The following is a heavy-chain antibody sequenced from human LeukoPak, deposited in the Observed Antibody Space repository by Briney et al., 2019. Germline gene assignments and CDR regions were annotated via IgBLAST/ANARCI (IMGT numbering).Heavy chain of an antibody. Sequence: GESLRISCKGSGYGFTTFWISWVRQMPGKGLEWMGMIDPSDSNTNYSPSFQGHVTISADRSISTAFLQWSSLKASDSAMYYCARQSYYDSSGYSPLSAFDIWGQGTMVTVSS. CDR2: IDPSDSNT. V-gene: IGHV5-10-1*01. CDR1: GYGFTTFW. D-gene: IGHD3-22*01. CDR3: ARQSYYDSSGYSPLSAFDI. J-gene: IGHJ3*02.